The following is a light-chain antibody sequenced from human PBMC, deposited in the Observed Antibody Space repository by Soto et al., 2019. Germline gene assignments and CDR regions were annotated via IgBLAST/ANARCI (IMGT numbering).Light chain of an antibody. CDR2: WAS. CDR3: QQYYSTPQT. CDR1: QSVLYSSNNKNY. Sequence: DIVMTQSPDSLAVSLGERATINCKSSQSVLYSSNNKNYLAWYQQKPGQPPKLLIYWASTRESGVPDRFSGSGSVTDFTLTIRSLQAEDVAVYYCQQYYSTPQTFGQGTKVEIK. V-gene: IGKV4-1*01. J-gene: IGKJ1*01.